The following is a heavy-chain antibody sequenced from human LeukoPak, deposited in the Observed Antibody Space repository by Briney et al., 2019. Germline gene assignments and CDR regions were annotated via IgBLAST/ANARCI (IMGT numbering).Heavy chain of an antibody. CDR2: LYYDGTT. V-gene: IGHV4-39*07. CDR3: ARGRYYDFWSGYYTGSVDY. Sequence: PSETLSLTCTVSGGSISRSGYYWAWIRQPPGKGLEWIGSLYYDGTTYYNPSLKSRVTISVDTSKNQFSLKLSSVTAADTAVYYCARGRYYDFWSGYYTGSVDYWGQGTLVTVSS. D-gene: IGHD3-3*01. J-gene: IGHJ4*02. CDR1: GGSISRSGYY.